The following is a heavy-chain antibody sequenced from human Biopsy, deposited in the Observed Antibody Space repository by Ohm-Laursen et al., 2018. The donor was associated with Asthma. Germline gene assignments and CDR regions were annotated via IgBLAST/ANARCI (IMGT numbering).Heavy chain of an antibody. CDR3: AKVRSDWVITESFDY. Sequence: SSLRLSCAASGFKFDEYTMHWVRQAPGKGLEWVSGISWNSATIGYADSVEGRFTISRDNAKNSVFLHMDSLRPKDTAFYYCAKVRSDWVITESFDYWGQGVLVTVSS. CDR1: GFKFDEYT. V-gene: IGHV3-9*01. CDR2: ISWNSATI. J-gene: IGHJ4*02. D-gene: IGHD3-22*01.